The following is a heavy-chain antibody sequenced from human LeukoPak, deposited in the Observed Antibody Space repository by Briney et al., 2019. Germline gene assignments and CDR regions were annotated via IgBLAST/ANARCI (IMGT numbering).Heavy chain of an antibody. J-gene: IGHJ6*03. V-gene: IGHV4-61*02. CDR1: GGSISSGSYY. Sequence: SETLSLTCTVSGGSISSGSYYWSWIRQPAGKGLEWIGRIYTSGSTNYNPSLKSRVTISVDTSKNQFSLKLRSVTAADTAVYYCARDVPMYSGSHLYYYMDVWGKGTTVTVSS. D-gene: IGHD1-26*01. CDR3: ARDVPMYSGSHLYYYMDV. CDR2: IYTSGST.